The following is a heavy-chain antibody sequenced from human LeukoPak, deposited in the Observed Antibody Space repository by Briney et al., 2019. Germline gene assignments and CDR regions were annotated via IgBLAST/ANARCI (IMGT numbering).Heavy chain of an antibody. CDR2: INPGDSDT. V-gene: IGHV5-51*01. CDR3: ARHTDSSGYYLPFDY. J-gene: IGHJ4*02. D-gene: IGHD3-22*01. CDR1: GYSFINYW. Sequence: GEPLKISCKGSGYSFINYWLGWVRQMPGKGLEWMGIINPGDSDTRYTPSFQGQVTISADKSISTAYLQWSSLKASDTAMYYCARHTDSSGYYLPFDYWGQGTLATVSS.